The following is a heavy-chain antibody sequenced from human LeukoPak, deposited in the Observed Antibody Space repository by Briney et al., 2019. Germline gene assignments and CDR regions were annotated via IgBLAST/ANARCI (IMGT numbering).Heavy chain of an antibody. CDR2: IIPIFGTA. CDR1: GGTFSSYA. CDR3: ARDLGIAAAGTAY. D-gene: IGHD6-13*01. J-gene: IGHJ4*02. Sequence: SVKVSCKASGGTFSSYAISWVRQAPGQGLEWMGGIIPIFGTANYAQKFQGRVTITTDESTSTAYMELSSLRSEDTAVYYYARDLGIAAAGTAYWGQGTLVTVSS. V-gene: IGHV1-69*05.